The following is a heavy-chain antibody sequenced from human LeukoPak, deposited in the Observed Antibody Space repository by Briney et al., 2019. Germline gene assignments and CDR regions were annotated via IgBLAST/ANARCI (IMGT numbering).Heavy chain of an antibody. Sequence: ASVKVSCKASGYTFTSYDINWVRQATGQGLEWMRWMNPNSGNTGYAQKFKGRVTITRNTSISTAYMELSSLRSEDTAVYYCARGLVLYNWFDPWGQGTLVTVSS. CDR1: GYTFTSYD. D-gene: IGHD6-6*01. V-gene: IGHV1-8*03. J-gene: IGHJ5*02. CDR3: ARGLVLYNWFDP. CDR2: MNPNSGNT.